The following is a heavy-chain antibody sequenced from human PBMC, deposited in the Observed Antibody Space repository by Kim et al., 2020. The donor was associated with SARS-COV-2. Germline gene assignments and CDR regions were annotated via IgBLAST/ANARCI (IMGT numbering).Heavy chain of an antibody. V-gene: IGHV3-7*01. CDR1: GFSFGSYW. CDR3: TRDGSYSSEY. J-gene: IGHJ4*02. CDR2: ISHDGSDK. Sequence: GGSLRLSCAASGFSFGSYWMNWVRHAPGKGLEWVADISHDGSDKHYTDSVKGRFTISRDNAKNSLFLQMNSLRAEDTALYYCTRDGSYSSEYWGRVTLVT. D-gene: IGHD1-26*01.